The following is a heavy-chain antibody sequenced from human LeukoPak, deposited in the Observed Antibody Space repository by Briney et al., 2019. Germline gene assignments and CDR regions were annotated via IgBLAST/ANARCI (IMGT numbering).Heavy chain of an antibody. CDR2: IYPGDSDT. Sequence: GESLKISCKGSGYSFTSYWIGWVRQMPGKGLEWMGIIYPGDSDTRYSPSFQGQVTISADKSISTAYLQWSSLKASDTAMYYRARHCSGGSCYPSGTDYWGQGTLVTVSS. D-gene: IGHD2-15*01. CDR3: ARHCSGGSCYPSGTDY. CDR1: GYSFTSYW. V-gene: IGHV5-51*01. J-gene: IGHJ4*02.